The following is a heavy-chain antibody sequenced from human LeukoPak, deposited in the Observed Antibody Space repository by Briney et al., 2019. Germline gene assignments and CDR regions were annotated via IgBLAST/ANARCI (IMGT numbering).Heavy chain of an antibody. D-gene: IGHD3-10*01. J-gene: IGHJ6*03. CDR1: GFTFSSYE. Sequence: GGSLRLSCAASGFTFSSYEMNWVRPAPGKGLEWVSYISSSGSTIYYADSVKGRFTISRDNAKNSLYLQMNSLRAEDTAVYYCAKGLRAGSYYYMDVWGKGTTVTISS. CDR3: AKGLRAGSYYYMDV. CDR2: ISSSGSTI. V-gene: IGHV3-48*03.